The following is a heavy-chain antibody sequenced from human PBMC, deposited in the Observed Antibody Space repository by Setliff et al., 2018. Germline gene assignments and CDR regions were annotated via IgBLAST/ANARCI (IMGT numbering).Heavy chain of an antibody. CDR3: ARDHGRITMVRGVL. Sequence: SETLSLTCTVSGGSISGYYWSWIRQPPGKGLEWIGEINHSGSTNYNPSLKSRVTISVDTSKNQFSLKLTSVTAADTAVYYCARDHGRITMVRGVLWGQGTLVTVSS. D-gene: IGHD3-10*01. CDR1: GGSISGYY. CDR2: INHSGST. J-gene: IGHJ4*02. V-gene: IGHV4-34*01.